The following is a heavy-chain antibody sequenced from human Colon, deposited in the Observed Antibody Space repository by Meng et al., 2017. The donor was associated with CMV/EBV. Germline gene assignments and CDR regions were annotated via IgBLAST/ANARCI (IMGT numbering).Heavy chain of an antibody. CDR3: TKAWEPDSVTGTPGDYYQYYAMDV. D-gene: IGHD3-9*01. CDR2: IRYDGATK. J-gene: IGHJ6*02. CDR1: GFIFGSYV. V-gene: IGHV3-30*02. Sequence: GESLKISCAASGFIFGSYVMHWVRQAPGKGLEWVSFIRYDGATKSYADAVKGRVTISRDNSKNTLYLQMNSLRPEDTGIYYCTKAWEPDSVTGTPGDYYQYYAMDVWGQGTTVTVSS.